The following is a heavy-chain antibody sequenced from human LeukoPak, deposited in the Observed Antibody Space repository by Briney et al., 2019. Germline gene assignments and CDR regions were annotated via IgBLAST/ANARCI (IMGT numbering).Heavy chain of an antibody. V-gene: IGHV4-34*01. J-gene: IGHJ4*02. D-gene: IGHD5-24*01. Sequence: SETLSLTCAVYGGSFSGYYWSWIRQPPGKGLEWIGEINHSGSTNYNPSLKSRVTISVDTSKNQFSLKLSSVTAADTAVYYCARARRDGYNPPGPHYYFDYWGQGTLVTVSS. CDR3: ARARRDGYNPPGPHYYFDY. CDR1: GGSFSGYY. CDR2: INHSGST.